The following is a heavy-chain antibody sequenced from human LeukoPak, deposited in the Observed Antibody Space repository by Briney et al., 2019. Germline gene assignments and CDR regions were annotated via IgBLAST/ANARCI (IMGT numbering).Heavy chain of an antibody. J-gene: IGHJ5*02. Sequence: SETLSLTCTVSGGSISSGDYYWSWIRQPPGKGLEWIGYIYYSGSTYYNPSLKSRVTISVDTSQNQFSLKLSSVTAADTAVYYCARADAYCSSTSCYCRFDPWGQGTLVTVSS. CDR3: ARADAYCSSTSCYCRFDP. CDR2: IYYSGST. V-gene: IGHV4-30-4*08. CDR1: GGSISSGDYY. D-gene: IGHD2-2*01.